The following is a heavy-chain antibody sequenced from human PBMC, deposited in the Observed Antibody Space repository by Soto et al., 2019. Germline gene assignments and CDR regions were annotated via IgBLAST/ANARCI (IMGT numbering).Heavy chain of an antibody. CDR3: AKGAYYYDSSGDPADAFDI. J-gene: IGHJ3*02. D-gene: IGHD3-22*01. V-gene: IGHV3-23*01. CDR1: GFTFSSYA. Sequence: GGSLRLSCAASGFTFSSYAMSWVRQAPGKGLEWVSAISGRGGSTYYADSVRGRFTISRDNSKNTLYLQMNSLRAEDTAVYDWAKGAYYYDSSGDPADAFDIWGQGTMVTVSS. CDR2: ISGRGGST.